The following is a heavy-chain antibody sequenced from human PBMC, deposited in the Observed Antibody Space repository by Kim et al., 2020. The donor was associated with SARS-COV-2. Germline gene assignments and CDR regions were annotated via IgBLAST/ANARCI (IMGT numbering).Heavy chain of an antibody. V-gene: IGHV3-9*01. J-gene: IGHJ4*02. CDR1: GFTFDDYA. D-gene: IGHD5-18*01. CDR2: ISWNSGSI. CDR3: AKTRGYSYARDYFDY. Sequence: GGSLRISCAASGFTFDDYAMHWVRQAPGKGLEWVSGISWNSGSIGYADSVKGRFTISRDNAKNSLYLQMNSLRAEDTALYYCAKTRGYSYARDYFDYWGQGTLVTVSS.